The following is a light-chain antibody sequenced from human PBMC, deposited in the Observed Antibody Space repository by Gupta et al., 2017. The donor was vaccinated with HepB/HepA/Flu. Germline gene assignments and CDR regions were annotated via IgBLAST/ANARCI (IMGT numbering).Light chain of an antibody. CDR2: DAS. CDR3: QQLSNWPPIT. Sequence: EIVLTQSPATLSLSPGERATLSCRASQSVRSFLAWYQQKPGQAPRLLIYDASNRDTGIPARFSGRGYGTDFTLTISSREPEDFAVYYCQQLSNWPPITFGQGTRMEIK. V-gene: IGKV3-11*01. CDR1: QSVRSF. J-gene: IGKJ5*01.